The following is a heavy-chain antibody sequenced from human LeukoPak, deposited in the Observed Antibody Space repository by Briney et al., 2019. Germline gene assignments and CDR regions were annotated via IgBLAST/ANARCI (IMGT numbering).Heavy chain of an antibody. Sequence: TGGSLRLSCAASEFIFSTYWMSWVRQAPGKGLEWVATIRQDGSEKHHVDPVRGRFTISRDNAKNSLYLLMNSLRAEDTAVYFCAKEMAYDFWSGQFDYWGQGTLVTVSS. CDR1: EFIFSTYW. CDR3: AKEMAYDFWSGQFDY. J-gene: IGHJ4*02. CDR2: IRQDGSEK. D-gene: IGHD3-3*01. V-gene: IGHV3-7*03.